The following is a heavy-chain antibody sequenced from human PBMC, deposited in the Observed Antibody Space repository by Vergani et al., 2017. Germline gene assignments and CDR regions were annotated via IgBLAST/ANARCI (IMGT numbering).Heavy chain of an antibody. V-gene: IGHV4-61*02. Sequence: QVQLPESGPGLVKPSQTLSLTCTVSGGSLSSGSYYWSWLRQPAGKGLEWIGRIYTSGSTHYNPSLKSRVTISVDTSKNQFSLKLSSVTAADTAVYYCARVTAYGSSDDDAFDIWGQGTMVTVSS. CDR2: IYTSGST. CDR1: GGSLSSGSYY. J-gene: IGHJ3*02. CDR3: ARVTAYGSSDDDAFDI. D-gene: IGHD6-6*01.